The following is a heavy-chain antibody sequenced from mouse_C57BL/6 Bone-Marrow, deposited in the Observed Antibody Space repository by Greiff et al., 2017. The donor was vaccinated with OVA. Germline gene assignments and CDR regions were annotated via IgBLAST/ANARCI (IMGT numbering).Heavy chain of an antibody. V-gene: IGHV1-64*01. CDR2: IHPNSGST. J-gene: IGHJ1*03. CDR3: ARGDYGPSYWYFDV. CDR1: GYTFTSYW. Sequence: QVQLQQPGAELVKPGASVKLSCKASGYTFTSYWMHWVKQRPGQGLEWIGMIHPNSGSTNYNEKFKSKATLTVDKSSSTAYMQLSSLTSEDSAVYYCARGDYGPSYWYFDVWGTGTTVTVSS. D-gene: IGHD1-2*01.